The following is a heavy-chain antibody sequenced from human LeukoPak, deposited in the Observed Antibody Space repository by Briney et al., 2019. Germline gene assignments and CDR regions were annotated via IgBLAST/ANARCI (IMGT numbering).Heavy chain of an antibody. CDR3: ARKGPPGAAAGTGYFQH. V-gene: IGHV1-18*01. D-gene: IGHD6-13*01. CDR1: GYTFTSYG. CDR2: ISVYNGNT. Sequence: GASVKVSCKASGYTFTSYGVSWVRQAPGQGLEWMGWISVYNGNTDYAQNLQGRVTLTTDTSTSTAYMELRSLGSDDTAVYYCARKGPPGAAAGTGYFQHWGQGTLVTVSS. J-gene: IGHJ1*01.